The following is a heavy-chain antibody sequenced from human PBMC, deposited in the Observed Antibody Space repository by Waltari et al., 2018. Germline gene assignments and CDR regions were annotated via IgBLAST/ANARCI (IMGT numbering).Heavy chain of an antibody. CDR1: GYTLTDLS. J-gene: IGHJ4*02. V-gene: IGHV1-24*01. D-gene: IGHD5-12*01. CDR3: ATDHHRDSGYDI. Sequence: QVQLVQSGAEVKKPGASVKVSCKVSGYTLTDLSVHWVRQAPGKVLEWMGGYDPEDGETVSAQIFQGRFSMTEDTSTDTAYMELSSLRSEDTAVYFCATDHHRDSGYDIWGQGTLVTVSS. CDR2: YDPEDGET.